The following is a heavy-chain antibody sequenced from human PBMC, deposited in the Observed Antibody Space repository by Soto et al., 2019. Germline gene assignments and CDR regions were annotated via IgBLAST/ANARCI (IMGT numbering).Heavy chain of an antibody. CDR1: GYTFTSYG. D-gene: IGHD3-3*01. V-gene: IGHV1-18*01. CDR3: ARVQVRYDFWSGWFDP. CDR2: ISAYNGNT. J-gene: IGHJ5*02. Sequence: QVQLVQSGAEVKKPGASVKVSCKASGYTFTSYGISWVRQAPGQGLEWMGWISAYNGNTNYAQKLQGRVTMTTDTSTSTAYMGLRSLRSDDTAVHYCARVQVRYDFWSGWFDPWGQGTLVTVSS.